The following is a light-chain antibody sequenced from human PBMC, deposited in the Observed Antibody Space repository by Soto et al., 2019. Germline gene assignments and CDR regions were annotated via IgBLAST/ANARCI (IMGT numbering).Light chain of an antibody. CDR3: QQYENYWT. CDR1: QSISRW. J-gene: IGKJ1*01. V-gene: IGKV1-5*01. Sequence: DIQMTQSPSTLSATSGDSVTIXXRASQSISRWLAWYQHKPGKAPEILIYDASNLDSGVPSRFSGSGSGTEFSLTISNLQPDDCATYYCQQYENYWTFGQGTKVEIK. CDR2: DAS.